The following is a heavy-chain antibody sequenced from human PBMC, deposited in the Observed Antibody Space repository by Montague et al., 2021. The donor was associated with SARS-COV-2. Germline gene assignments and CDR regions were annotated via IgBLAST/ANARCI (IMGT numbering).Heavy chain of an antibody. D-gene: IGHD6-13*01. V-gene: IGHV3-23*01. CDR2: LSGSGGST. J-gene: IGHJ6*02. Sequence: SLRLSCAASGFTFSSYAMAWVRQAPGKGLEWVSALSGSGGSTSYADSVTGRFTVSRDNSKNTLYLAMNSLRAEDTAVSYCAKDYDRSRWYQRDIDVWGQGTAVTVSS. CDR3: AKDYDRSRWYQRDIDV. CDR1: GFTFSSYA.